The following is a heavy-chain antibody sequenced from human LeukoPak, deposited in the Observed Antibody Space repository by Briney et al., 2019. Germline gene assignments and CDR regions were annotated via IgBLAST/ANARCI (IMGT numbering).Heavy chain of an antibody. CDR2: VNHSGDT. CDR3: ARDPGTWVRFGALDI. V-gene: IGHV4-34*01. D-gene: IGHD3-10*01. Sequence: SETLSLTCTVHGGSFRAYFWSWIRQAPGKGLEWIGEVNHSGDTNYNPSLKNRVTISSDTSKDQFSLRLSSVTAADTAVYYCARDPGTWVRFGALDIWGQGIMVTVSS. J-gene: IGHJ3*02. CDR1: GGSFRAYF.